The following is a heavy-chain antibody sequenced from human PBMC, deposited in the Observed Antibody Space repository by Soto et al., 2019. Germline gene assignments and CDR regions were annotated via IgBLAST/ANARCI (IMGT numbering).Heavy chain of an antibody. CDR3: TASTRPPGIDAFDI. CDR2: IKSKTDGGTT. Sequence: GGSLRLSCAASGFTFSNAWMSWVRQAPGKGLEWVGRIKSKTDGGTTDYAAPVKGRFTISRDDSKNTLYLQMNSLKTEDTAVYYCTASTRPPGIDAFDIWGQGTMVTVSS. J-gene: IGHJ3*02. D-gene: IGHD2-2*01. CDR1: GFTFSNAW. V-gene: IGHV3-15*01.